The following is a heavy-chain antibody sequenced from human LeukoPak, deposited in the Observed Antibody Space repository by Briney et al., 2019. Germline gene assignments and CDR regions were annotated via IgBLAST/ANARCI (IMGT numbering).Heavy chain of an antibody. Sequence: GGSLRLSCAASGFTFSNYAMSWVRQAPGKGLEWVPAITGGGSGIYYADSMKSRFTISRDNSKNTLYLQINSLRAEDTAVYYCAKWGDYDVLTGYYVSDYWGQGTLVTVSS. V-gene: IGHV3-23*01. CDR2: ITGGGSGI. CDR3: AKWGDYDVLTGYYVSDY. D-gene: IGHD3-9*01. J-gene: IGHJ4*02. CDR1: GFTFSNYA.